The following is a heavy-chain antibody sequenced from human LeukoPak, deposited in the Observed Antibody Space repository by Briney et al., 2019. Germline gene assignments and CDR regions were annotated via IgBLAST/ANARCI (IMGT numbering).Heavy chain of an antibody. Sequence: PSETLSLTCTVSGGSISSYYWSWIRQPPGKGLEWIGYIYYSGSTNYNPSLKSRVTISVDTSKNQFSLKLSSVTAADTAVYYCARDQSCSGGSCYPDYYFDYWGQGTLVTVSS. D-gene: IGHD2-15*01. V-gene: IGHV4-59*01. J-gene: IGHJ4*02. CDR2: IYYSGST. CDR1: GGSISSYY. CDR3: ARDQSCSGGSCYPDYYFDY.